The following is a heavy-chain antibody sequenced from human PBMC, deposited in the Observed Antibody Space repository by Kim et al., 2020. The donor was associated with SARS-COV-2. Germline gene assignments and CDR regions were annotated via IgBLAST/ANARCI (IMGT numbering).Heavy chain of an antibody. D-gene: IGHD2-8*02. V-gene: IGHV3-23*01. J-gene: IGHJ4*02. CDR3: AKAACGGASSGGVCYTNP. CDR2: ISGNRGTT. Sequence: GGSLRLSCVASGFTFYSYAMNWVRQAPGKGLEWVSTISGNRGTTLYADSVKGRFTISRDNSKNTLYLQMNSLSAEDTAVYFCAKAACGGASSGGVCYTNPWGQGTLVSVSS. CDR1: GFTFYSYA.